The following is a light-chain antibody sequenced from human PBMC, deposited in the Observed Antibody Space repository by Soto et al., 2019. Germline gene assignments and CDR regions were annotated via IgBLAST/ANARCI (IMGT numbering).Light chain of an antibody. CDR3: LQDYGDSWT. J-gene: IGKJ1*01. V-gene: IGKV1-6*01. Sequence: QMTQSPSSLSASVGEKLIITCRASRDVGSDVSWYQQKPGQAPKLLIYAASNLYTGVPSRFSGSRSGTEFTLTISSLQPEDFASYYCLQDYGDSWTFGQGTKVEIE. CDR1: RDVGSD. CDR2: AAS.